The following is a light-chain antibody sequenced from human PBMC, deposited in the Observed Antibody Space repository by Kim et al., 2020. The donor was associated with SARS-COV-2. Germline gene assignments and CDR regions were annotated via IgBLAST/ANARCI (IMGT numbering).Light chain of an antibody. V-gene: IGKV3-20*01. Sequence: PGERATHSCRASQRVSSSYLAWYQQKPGQAPRLLIYGASSRANGIPDRFSGSGSGTDFTLTISRLEPEDFAVYYCQQYGSSPLYTFGQGTKVDIK. J-gene: IGKJ2*01. CDR3: QQYGSSPLYT. CDR2: GAS. CDR1: QRVSSSY.